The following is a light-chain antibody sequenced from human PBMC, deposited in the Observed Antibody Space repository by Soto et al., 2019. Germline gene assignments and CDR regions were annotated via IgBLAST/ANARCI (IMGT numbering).Light chain of an antibody. J-gene: IGLJ1*01. CDR3: SSHTGGEKLL. Sequence: QSALTHPPSASGSPGQSVTISCTGTSSDVGGSNFVSWYQQRPGKAPKLMIYEVTKRPSGVPYRFSGSKSGNTASLTVSGLQAEDEADYYCSSHTGGEKLLFGTGTKLTVL. V-gene: IGLV2-8*01. CDR1: SSDVGGSNF. CDR2: EVT.